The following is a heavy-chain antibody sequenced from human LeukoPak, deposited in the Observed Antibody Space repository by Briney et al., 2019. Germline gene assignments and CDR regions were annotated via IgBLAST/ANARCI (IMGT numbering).Heavy chain of an antibody. Sequence: ASVKVSCKASGYTFTSYGISWVRQAPGQGLEWMGWISAYNGNTNYAQKLQGRVTMTRDTSISTAYMELSRLRSDDTAVYYCAGVYSSGWYFDYWGQGTLVTVSS. J-gene: IGHJ4*02. CDR3: AGVYSSGWYFDY. V-gene: IGHV1-18*01. CDR1: GYTFTSYG. CDR2: ISAYNGNT. D-gene: IGHD6-19*01.